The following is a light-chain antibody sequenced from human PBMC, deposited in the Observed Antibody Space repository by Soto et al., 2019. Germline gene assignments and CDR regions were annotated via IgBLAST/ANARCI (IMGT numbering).Light chain of an antibody. V-gene: IGLV2-14*01. CDR2: DVS. J-gene: IGLJ1*01. CDR1: SSDVGAYDY. Sequence: QSALTQPASVSGSPGQSIAISCTGTSSDVGAYDYVSWYRQHPGKAPKLMIYDVSNRPSGVSNRFSGSKSANTASLTISGLQVEDEADYCCTSYTSSGNYVFGTGTKVTVL. CDR3: TSYTSSGNYV.